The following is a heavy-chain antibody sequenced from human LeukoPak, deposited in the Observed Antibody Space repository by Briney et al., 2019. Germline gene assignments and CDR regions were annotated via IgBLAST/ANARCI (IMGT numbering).Heavy chain of an antibody. CDR3: AKADYDSSGYYYAY. V-gene: IGHV3-23*01. CDR1: GFTFSSYA. CDR2: ISGSGGST. Sequence: GGSLRLSCAASGFTFSSYAMSWVRQAPGKGLEWVGAISGSGGSTYYADSVKGRFTISRDNSKNTLYLQMNSLRAEDTAVYYCAKADYDSSGYYYAYWGQGTLVTVSS. D-gene: IGHD3-22*01. J-gene: IGHJ4*02.